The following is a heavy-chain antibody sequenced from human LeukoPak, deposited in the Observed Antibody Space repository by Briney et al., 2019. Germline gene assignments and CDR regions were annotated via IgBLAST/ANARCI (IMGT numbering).Heavy chain of an antibody. J-gene: IGHJ2*01. Sequence: GGSLRLSCGAPGFTFTSYAMSWIRQAPGKGLEWVSAISGGAENTYYGDSVKGRFTISRDNSKNTLYLQMNSLRAEDTATYYCAKPRAMTTGVGRYFDLWGRGTLVTVSS. CDR1: GFTFTSYA. CDR3: AKPRAMTTGVGRYFDL. V-gene: IGHV3-23*01. CDR2: ISGGAENT. D-gene: IGHD1-1*01.